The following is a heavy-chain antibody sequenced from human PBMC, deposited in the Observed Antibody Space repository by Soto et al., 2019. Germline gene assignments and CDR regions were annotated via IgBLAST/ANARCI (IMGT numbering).Heavy chain of an antibody. Sequence: QVQLVQSGAEVKKPGSSVKVSCKVSGDTFNSHAITWVRQAPGQGLEWMGRIIPMFGTANYAQKFQGRVTIPADTSTSTAYMELRSLRSEDTAVYYCARSKGVGLVVDAFDIWGQGTMVTVSS. J-gene: IGHJ3*02. CDR3: ARSKGVGLVVDAFDI. V-gene: IGHV1-69*06. D-gene: IGHD2-8*01. CDR2: IIPMFGTA. CDR1: GDTFNSHA.